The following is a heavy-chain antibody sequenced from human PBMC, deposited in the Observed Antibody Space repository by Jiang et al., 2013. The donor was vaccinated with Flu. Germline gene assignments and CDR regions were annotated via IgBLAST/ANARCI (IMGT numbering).Heavy chain of an antibody. J-gene: IGHJ4*02. CDR2: VYYSGNT. CDR3: ARHRGRARFPFDY. D-gene: IGHD2-15*01. CDR1: GGSVSTINYY. V-gene: IGHV4-39*01. Sequence: SGSGLVKPSETLSLTCNVSGGSVSTINYYWGWIRQPPGKGLEWIGSVYYSGNTYYNPSLRSRLTMSVDTSKNLFSLKLSSVTAADTAVYYCARHRGRARFPFDYWGQGTLVTVSS.